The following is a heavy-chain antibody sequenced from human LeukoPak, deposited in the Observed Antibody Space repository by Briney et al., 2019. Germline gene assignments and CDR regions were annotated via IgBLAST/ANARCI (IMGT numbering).Heavy chain of an antibody. CDR2: IYSGGST. J-gene: IGHJ3*02. Sequence: PGGSPRLSCAASGFTVSSNYMSWVRQAPGKGLEWVSVIYSGGSTYYADSVKGRFTISRGNSKNTLYLQMNSLRAEDTAVYYCAREKTYYYDSSGLHDAFDIWGQGTMVTVSS. V-gene: IGHV3-66*01. CDR1: GFTVSSNY. D-gene: IGHD3-22*01. CDR3: AREKTYYYDSSGLHDAFDI.